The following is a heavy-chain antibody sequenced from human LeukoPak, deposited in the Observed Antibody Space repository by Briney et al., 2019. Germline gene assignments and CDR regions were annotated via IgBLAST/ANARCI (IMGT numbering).Heavy chain of an antibody. CDR2: INPNSGGT. Sequence: GASVKVSCKASGYTFTGYYMHWVRQAPGQGLEWMVWINPNSGGTNYAQKFQGWVTMTTDTSTSTAYMELRSLRSDDTAVYYCARDLIAVAGTWFDPWGQGTLVTVSS. J-gene: IGHJ5*02. CDR1: GYTFTGYY. CDR3: ARDLIAVAGTWFDP. V-gene: IGHV1-2*04. D-gene: IGHD6-19*01.